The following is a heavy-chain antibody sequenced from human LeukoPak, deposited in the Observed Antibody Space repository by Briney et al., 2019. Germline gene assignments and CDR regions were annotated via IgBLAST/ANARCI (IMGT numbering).Heavy chain of an antibody. V-gene: IGHV4-59*12. J-gene: IGHJ4*02. CDR1: GGSISSYY. CDR3: ARVVMGYYDSSGYYLRDPYFDY. CDR2: IYYSGST. D-gene: IGHD3-22*01. Sequence: SETLSLTCTVSGGSISSYYWSWIRQPPGKGLEWIGYIYYSGSTNYNPSLKSRVTISVDTSKNQFSLKLSSVTAADTAVYYCARVVMGYYDSSGYYLRDPYFDYWGQGTLVTVSS.